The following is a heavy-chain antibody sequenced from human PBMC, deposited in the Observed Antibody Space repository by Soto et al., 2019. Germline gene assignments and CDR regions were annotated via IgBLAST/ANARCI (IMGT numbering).Heavy chain of an antibody. CDR3: ARLSKGYCSDTSCYSWLDP. V-gene: IGHV1-18*01. CDR1: CYAFSFC. Sequence: GASVKVSCKASCYAFSFCFSWVRQAPGQGLEWMGWISASDGSTNSAQKFRGRISLTTDTSTNTAYLDLLSLTSDDTAVYYCARLSKGYCSDTSCYSWLDPWGQGTLVTVSS. D-gene: IGHD2-2*01. CDR2: ISASDGST. J-gene: IGHJ5*02.